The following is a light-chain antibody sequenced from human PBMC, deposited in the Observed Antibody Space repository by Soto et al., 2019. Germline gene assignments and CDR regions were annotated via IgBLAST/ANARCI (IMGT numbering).Light chain of an antibody. CDR3: QQYNSYSKT. CDR1: HSISSW. J-gene: IGKJ1*01. Sequence: DIQMTQSPSTLSTSVGDRVTISCRASHSISSWLAWYQQEPGKTPKLLIYDASSLESGVPSRFSGHRSGTEYTLTISSLQPDDSASYYCQQYNSYSKTVGQGTKV. V-gene: IGKV1-5*01. CDR2: DAS.